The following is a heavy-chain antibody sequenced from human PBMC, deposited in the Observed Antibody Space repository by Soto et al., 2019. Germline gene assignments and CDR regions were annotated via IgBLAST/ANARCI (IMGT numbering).Heavy chain of an antibody. V-gene: IGHV3-74*01. D-gene: IGHD2-15*01. CDR1: GFDFSNSW. CDR3: AKDTAYAMDV. J-gene: IGHJ6*02. CDR2: INSDGSGT. Sequence: EVQLVESGGGLVQPGGSLRLSCAASGFDFSNSWIHWVRQGPGKGLVWVSHINSDGSGTTYADSVKGRFTISRDNAKNTVYLQMNSLRAEDTPVYYCAKDTAYAMDVWGQGTTVTVSS.